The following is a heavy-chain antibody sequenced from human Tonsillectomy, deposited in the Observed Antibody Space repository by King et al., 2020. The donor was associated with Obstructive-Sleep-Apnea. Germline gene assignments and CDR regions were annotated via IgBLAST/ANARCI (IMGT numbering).Heavy chain of an antibody. J-gene: IGHJ4*02. Sequence: QLQLQESGPGLVKPSETLSLTCTVSGGSSSSSSYYWGWIRQPPGKGLEWIGSIYYSGSTYFNPSLKSRVTISVDTSKNQFSLKLSSVTAADTAVYYCARDNFHPTRHFDFWGQGTLVTVSS. CDR1: GGSSSSSSYY. CDR3: ARDNFHPTRHFDF. D-gene: IGHD5-12*01. CDR2: IYYSGST. V-gene: IGHV4-39*07.